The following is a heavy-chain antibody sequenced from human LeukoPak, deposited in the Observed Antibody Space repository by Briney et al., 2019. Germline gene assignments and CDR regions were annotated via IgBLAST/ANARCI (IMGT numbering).Heavy chain of an antibody. CDR1: GGSISSYY. CDR3: ARGVSDWDWHFDL. J-gene: IGHJ2*01. D-gene: IGHD3-9*01. CDR2: IYYSGST. Sequence: PSETLSLTCTVSGGSISSYYWSWIRQPPGKGLEWIGYIYYSGSTNYNPSLKSRVTISVDTSKNQFSLKLSSVTAADTAVYYCARGVSDWDWHFDLWGRGTLVTVSS. V-gene: IGHV4-59*01.